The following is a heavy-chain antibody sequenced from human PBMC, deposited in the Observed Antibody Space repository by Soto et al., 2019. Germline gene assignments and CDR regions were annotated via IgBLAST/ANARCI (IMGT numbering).Heavy chain of an antibody. D-gene: IGHD2-15*01. J-gene: IGHJ6*02. CDR1: GYTFTGYY. V-gene: IGHV1-2*02. Sequence: ASVKVSCKASGYTFTGYYMHWVRQAPGQGLEWMGWVNPNLGGTKYAQKFQGRVTMTRDTSISTAYMELSRLRSDDTAVYYCAKFVDYYDDHVMDGGGQGTTVTVS. CDR3: AKFVDYYDDHVMDG. CDR2: VNPNLGGT.